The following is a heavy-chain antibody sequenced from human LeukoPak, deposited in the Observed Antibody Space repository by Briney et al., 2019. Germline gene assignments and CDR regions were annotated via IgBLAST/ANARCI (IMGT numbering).Heavy chain of an antibody. CDR1: GGTFSSYA. V-gene: IGHV1-69*13. CDR3: ARSPAAGIWPFDY. J-gene: IGHJ4*02. Sequence: GASVTVSCKASGGTFSSYAISWVRQAPGQGLEWMGGIIPIFGTANYAQKFQGRVTITADESTSTAYMELSSLRSEDTAVYYCARSPAAGIWPFDYWGQGTLVTVSS. D-gene: IGHD6-13*01. CDR2: IIPIFGTA.